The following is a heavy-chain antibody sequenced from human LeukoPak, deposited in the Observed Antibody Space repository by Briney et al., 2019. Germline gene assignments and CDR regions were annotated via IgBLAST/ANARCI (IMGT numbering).Heavy chain of an antibody. V-gene: IGHV4-39*07. CDR3: ARGGSYYDYVWGSSFDY. CDR1: GGSISSSSYY. J-gene: IGHJ4*02. CDR2: IYYSGST. D-gene: IGHD3-16*01. Sequence: SETLSLTCTVSGGSISSSSYYWGWIRQPPGKGLEWIGSIYYSGSTYYNPSLKSRVTISVDTSKNQFSLKLSSVTAADTAVYYCARGGSYYDYVWGSSFDYWGQGTLVTVSS.